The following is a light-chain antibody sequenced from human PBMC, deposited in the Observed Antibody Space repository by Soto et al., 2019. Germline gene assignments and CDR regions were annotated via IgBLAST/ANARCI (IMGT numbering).Light chain of an antibody. CDR2: DVT. Sequence: QSALTQPRSVSGSPGQSVTISCTGTSSDVGGYNYVSWYQHHPGKAPKLIIYDVTKRPSGVPDRFSGSKSGNTASLTISGLQAEDEADYYRCSYAGSYIWVFGGGTKLTVL. V-gene: IGLV2-11*01. CDR1: SSDVGGYNY. CDR3: CSYAGSYIWV. J-gene: IGLJ3*02.